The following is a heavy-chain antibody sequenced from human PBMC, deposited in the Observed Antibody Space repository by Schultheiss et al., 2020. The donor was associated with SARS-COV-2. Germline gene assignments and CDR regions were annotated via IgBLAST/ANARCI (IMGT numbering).Heavy chain of an antibody. V-gene: IGHV3-21*01. CDR3: ARDDVDIVATTQRGYYYYYMDV. CDR1: EFTFSSYS. CDR2: ISSGSSYI. Sequence: GGSLRLSCAASEFTFSSYSMNWVRQAPGKGLEWVSSISSGSSYIYYADSVKGRFTISRDNAKNSLYLQMNSLRAEDTAVYYCARDDVDIVATTQRGYYYYYMDVWGKGTTVTVSS. J-gene: IGHJ6*03. D-gene: IGHD5-12*01.